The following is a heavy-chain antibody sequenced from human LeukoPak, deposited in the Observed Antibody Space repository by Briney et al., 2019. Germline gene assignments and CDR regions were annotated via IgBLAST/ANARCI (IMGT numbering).Heavy chain of an antibody. V-gene: IGHV4-34*01. CDR2: INHSGST. D-gene: IGHD3-22*01. CDR1: GGSFSGYY. Sequence: SETLSHTCAVYGGSFSGYYWSWIRQPPGKGLEWIGEINHSGSTNYNPSLKSRVTISVDTSKNQFSLKLSSVTAADTAVYYCARGITMTHEVWFDPWGQGTLVTVSS. J-gene: IGHJ5*02. CDR3: ARGITMTHEVWFDP.